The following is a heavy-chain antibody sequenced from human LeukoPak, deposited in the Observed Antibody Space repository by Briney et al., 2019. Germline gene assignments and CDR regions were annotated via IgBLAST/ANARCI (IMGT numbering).Heavy chain of an antibody. CDR3: ARDSGSSWYRDAFDI. D-gene: IGHD6-13*01. Sequence: PSETLSLTCTVSGGSISSSSYYWGWIRQPPGKGLEWIGSIYYSGSTYYNPSLKSRVTISVDTSENQFSLKLSSVTAADTAVYYCARDSGSSWYRDAFDIWGQGTMVTVSS. CDR1: GGSISSSSYY. V-gene: IGHV4-39*07. CDR2: IYYSGST. J-gene: IGHJ3*02.